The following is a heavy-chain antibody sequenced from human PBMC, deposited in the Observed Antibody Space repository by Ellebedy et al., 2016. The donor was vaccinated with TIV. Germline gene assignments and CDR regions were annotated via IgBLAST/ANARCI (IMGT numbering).Heavy chain of an antibody. CDR1: DGSISPYH. J-gene: IGHJ3*01. CDR3: ARGPDKRDDF. D-gene: IGHD1-14*01. V-gene: IGHV4-59*01. CDR2: ISYTGST. Sequence: PGGSLRLSCNVSDGSISPYHWSWIRQPPGKGLEWIGKISYTGSTNYNPSLKSRVTISVDTSKNQFSLTLSSVTAADTAVYYCARGPDKRDDFWGQGTMVTVSS.